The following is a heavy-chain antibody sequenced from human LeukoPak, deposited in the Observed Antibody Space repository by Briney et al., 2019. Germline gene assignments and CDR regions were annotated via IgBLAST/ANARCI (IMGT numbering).Heavy chain of an antibody. CDR1: GGSINNYY. J-gene: IGHJ3*02. V-gene: IGHV4-4*07. Sequence: PSETLSLTCTVSGGSINNYYRSWIRQPAGKGLEWIGRIYTRGSTNYNPSLKSRVTMSVDTSKNQFSLKLSSVTAADTAVYYCARGRYCSADICSGGDAFDIWGQGTMVSVSS. CDR3: ARGRYCSADICSGGDAFDI. D-gene: IGHD2-15*01. CDR2: IYTRGST.